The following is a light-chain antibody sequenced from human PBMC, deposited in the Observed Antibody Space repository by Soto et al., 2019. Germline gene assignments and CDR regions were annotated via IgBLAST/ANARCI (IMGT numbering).Light chain of an antibody. J-gene: IGKJ3*01. Sequence: IVINQSASTLSVTPGERATLSCRASQSVSINLAFYQQKPGQAPRLLIYGASTRATGIPARFSGSRSGAEFTLTISSLQSEDFAVYYCQQYNNWPPVTFGPGTKVDI. CDR2: GAS. CDR3: QQYNNWPPVT. V-gene: IGKV3-15*01. CDR1: QSVSIN.